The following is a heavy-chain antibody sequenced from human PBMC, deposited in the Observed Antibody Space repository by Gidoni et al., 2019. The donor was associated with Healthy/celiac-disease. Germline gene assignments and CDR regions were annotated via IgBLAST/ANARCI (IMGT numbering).Heavy chain of an antibody. J-gene: IGHJ3*01. V-gene: IGHV3-9*01. CDR3: VKDIHFNNWNYWTCAFDV. D-gene: IGHD1-7*01. CDR2: INWNSGSI. CDR1: GFTFDDYA. Sequence: EVQLVESGGGLLQPGRSLRLSCAASGFTFDDYAMHWVRQAPGKGLEWVSGINWNSGSIGYADSVKGRFTISRDNARNSLYLQMNSLRPEDTALYYCVKDIHFNNWNYWTCAFDVWGRGTMVTVSS.